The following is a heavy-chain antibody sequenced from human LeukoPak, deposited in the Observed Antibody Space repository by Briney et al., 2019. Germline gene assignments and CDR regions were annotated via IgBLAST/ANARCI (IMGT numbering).Heavy chain of an antibody. Sequence: PGGSLRLSCAASGVTFSSYGMHWVRQAPGKGLEWVAVISYDGSNKYYADSVKGRFTISRDNSKNTLYLQMNSLRAEDTAVYYCAKAVCSGSCYSSYFDYWGQGTLVTVSS. V-gene: IGHV3-30*18. CDR2: ISYDGSNK. CDR1: GVTFSSYG. J-gene: IGHJ4*02. D-gene: IGHD2-15*01. CDR3: AKAVCSGSCYSSYFDY.